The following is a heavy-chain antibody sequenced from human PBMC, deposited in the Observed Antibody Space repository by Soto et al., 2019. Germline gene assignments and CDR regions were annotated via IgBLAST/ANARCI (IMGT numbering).Heavy chain of an antibody. J-gene: IGHJ4*02. CDR1: GGSFSTYG. CDR3: ARDGISNSFDY. CDR2: IIPIFRSA. Sequence: QVQLVQSGAEVKKPGSSVKVSCKASGGSFSTYGISWVRQAPGQGLEWMGRIIPIFRSALYTQKLQGRVTITADRSTSIVYLELRSLRSEDTAVYYCARDGISNSFDYWGQGTLVFVSS. D-gene: IGHD3-3*02. V-gene: IGHV1-69*06.